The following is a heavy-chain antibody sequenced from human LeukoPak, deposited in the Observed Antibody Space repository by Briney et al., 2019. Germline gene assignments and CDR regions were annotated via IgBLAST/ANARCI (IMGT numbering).Heavy chain of an antibody. CDR2: IYHSGST. CDR1: GFTFSSYAM. CDR3: ARDNGDFHEYDY. D-gene: IGHD4-17*01. J-gene: IGHJ4*02. Sequence: GSLRLSCAASGFTFSSYAMSWVRQAPGKGLEWIGEIYHSGSTNYNPSLKSRVTISVDKSKNQFSLKLSSVTAADTAVYYCARDNGDFHEYDYWGQGTLVTVSS. V-gene: IGHV4-4*02.